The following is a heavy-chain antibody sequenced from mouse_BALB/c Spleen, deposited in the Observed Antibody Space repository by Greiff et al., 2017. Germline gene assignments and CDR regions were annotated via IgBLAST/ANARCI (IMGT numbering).Heavy chain of an antibody. CDR3: ARDGGYYGSRRGYFDY. CDR2: IWAGGST. D-gene: IGHD1-1*01. V-gene: IGHV2-9*02. Sequence: VKLMESGPGLVAPSQSLSITCTVSGFSLTSYGVHWVRQPPGKGLEWLGVIWAGGSTNYNSALMSRLSISKDNSKSQVFLKMNSLQTDDTAMYYCARDGGYYGSRRGYFDYWGQGTTLTVSS. CDR1: GFSLTSYG. J-gene: IGHJ2*01.